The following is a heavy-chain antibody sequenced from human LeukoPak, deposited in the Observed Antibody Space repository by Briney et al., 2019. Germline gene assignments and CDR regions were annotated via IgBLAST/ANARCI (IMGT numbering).Heavy chain of an antibody. CDR3: ASSSGYYPGY. J-gene: IGHJ4*02. CDR1: GFTFSSYG. CDR2: ISSTNNYI. Sequence: GGSLRLSCAASGFTFSSYGMSWVRQAPGKGLEWVSSISSTNNYIYYADSVKGRFTISRDNAKNSLYLQMNSLRAEDTAVYYCASSSGYYPGYWGQGTLLTVSS. V-gene: IGHV3-21*01. D-gene: IGHD3-22*01.